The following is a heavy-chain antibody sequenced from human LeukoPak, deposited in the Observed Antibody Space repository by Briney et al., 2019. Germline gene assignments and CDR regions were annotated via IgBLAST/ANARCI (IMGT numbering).Heavy chain of an antibody. J-gene: IGHJ1*01. CDR1: GFTFSSDG. CDR2: IWSDGYKK. CDR3: ARDVDTSGPYPYFQH. V-gene: IGHV3-33*01. Sequence: HPGGSLRLSCAASGFTFSSDGMHWIRQAPGKGLEWVAVIWSDGYKKYYAESVKGRFTVSRDTSKNTLYLQMDSLRAEDTAVYYCARDVDTSGPYPYFQHWGQGTLVTVSS. D-gene: IGHD3-22*01.